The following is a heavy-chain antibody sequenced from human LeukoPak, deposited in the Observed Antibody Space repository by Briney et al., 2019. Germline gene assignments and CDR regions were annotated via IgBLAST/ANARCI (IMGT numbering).Heavy chain of an antibody. J-gene: IGHJ5*02. CDR2: VYNSGST. V-gene: IGHV4-59*08. D-gene: IGHD6-13*01. CDR3: ARQVHGAAGRFDT. CDR1: GGSISTYY. Sequence: PSETLSLTCTVSGGSISTYYWSWIRQPPGKGLEYIGYVYNSGSTNYNPSLKSRLTISVDTSKNQFSLKLTSVTAADTAVYYCARQVHGAAGRFDTWGQGTLVIVAS.